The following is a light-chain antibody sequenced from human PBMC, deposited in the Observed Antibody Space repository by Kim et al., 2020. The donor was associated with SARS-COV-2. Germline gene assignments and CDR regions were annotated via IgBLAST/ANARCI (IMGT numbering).Light chain of an antibody. J-gene: IGKJ4*01. CDR3: QQFDDYPALS. V-gene: IGKV1D-13*01. Sequence: AIQLTQSPHSLSASIGDRVTITCRASQDITTSLAWYQQKPGKPPNLLIHDASSLESGVPSRFSGSGSGTHFTLTITSLQPEDFATYYCQQFDDYPALSFGGGTKVDIK. CDR2: DAS. CDR1: QDITTS.